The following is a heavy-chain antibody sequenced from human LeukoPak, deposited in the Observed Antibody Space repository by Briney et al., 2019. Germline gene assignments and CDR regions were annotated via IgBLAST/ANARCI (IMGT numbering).Heavy chain of an antibody. CDR1: GFTFSRYS. D-gene: IGHD5-12*01. CDR2: ISSSSSYI. Sequence: GGSLRLSCAVSGFTFSRYSMNWVRQAPRKGLEWVSYISSSSSYIYYADSVKGRFTIYTDNAKNSLYLQMNSLRAEDTTVYYCASGYSGYDSEHGTDYWGQGTLVTVSS. J-gene: IGHJ4*02. V-gene: IGHV3-21*01. CDR3: ASGYSGYDSEHGTDY.